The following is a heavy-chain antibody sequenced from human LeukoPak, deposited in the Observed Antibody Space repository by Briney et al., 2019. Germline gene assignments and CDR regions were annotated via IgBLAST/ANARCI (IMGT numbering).Heavy chain of an antibody. CDR1: GFTFSDHY. D-gene: IGHD6-13*01. Sequence: GGSLRLSCAASGFTFSDHYIDWVRQAPGKGLEWVGRSRNKANGYTTEYAASVKGRFTISRDDSKNSVYLQMNSLKTEDTAVYYCARDRIAAAGAYFDYWGQGTLVTVSS. CDR2: SRNKANGYTT. J-gene: IGHJ4*02. V-gene: IGHV3-72*01. CDR3: ARDRIAAAGAYFDY.